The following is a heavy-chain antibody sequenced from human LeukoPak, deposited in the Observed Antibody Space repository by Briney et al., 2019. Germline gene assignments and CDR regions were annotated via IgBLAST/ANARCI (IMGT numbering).Heavy chain of an antibody. Sequence: SETLSITCTDSGYSITSGYYWAWIRQSPPTGLECIGSIYHSGNTYYNPSLKSRVIILVDTSKNQFSLQLGSVTPTDTAVYYCARAGYCSGVSCYSAVPGKYWGQGALVTVPS. J-gene: IGHJ4*02. CDR1: GYSITSGYY. V-gene: IGHV4-38-2*02. CDR2: IYHSGNT. D-gene: IGHD2-15*01. CDR3: ARAGYCSGVSCYSAVPGKY.